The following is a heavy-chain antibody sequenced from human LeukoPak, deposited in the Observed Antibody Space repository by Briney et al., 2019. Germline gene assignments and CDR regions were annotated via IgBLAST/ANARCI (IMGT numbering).Heavy chain of an antibody. V-gene: IGHV4-59*01. CDR3: ARAYSYGSRRVENYFDY. Sequence: SETLPLTCTVSGGSISSYYWGWIRQPPGKGLEWIGYIYYSGSTSYNPSLKSRVTISVDTSKNQFSLKLSSVTAADTAVYYCARAYSYGSRRVENYFDYWGQGTLVTVSS. CDR1: GGSISSYY. J-gene: IGHJ4*02. CDR2: IYYSGST. D-gene: IGHD5-18*01.